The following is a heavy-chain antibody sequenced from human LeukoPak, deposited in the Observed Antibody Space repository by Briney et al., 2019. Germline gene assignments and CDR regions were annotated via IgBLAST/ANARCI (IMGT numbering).Heavy chain of an antibody. CDR2: ISYDGSNK. Sequence: GGSLRLSCAASGFTFSSYGMHWVRQAPGKGLEWVAVISYDGSNKYYADSVKGRFTISRDNAKNSLYLQMNSLRAEDTAVYYCASSSGAYWGQGTLVTVSS. J-gene: IGHJ4*02. CDR1: GFTFSSYG. V-gene: IGHV3-30*03. D-gene: IGHD3-10*01. CDR3: ASSSGAY.